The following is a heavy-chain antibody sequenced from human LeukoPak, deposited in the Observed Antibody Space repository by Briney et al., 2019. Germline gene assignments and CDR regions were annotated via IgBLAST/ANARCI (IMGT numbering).Heavy chain of an antibody. V-gene: IGHV3-7*01. CDR1: GFTFSSYW. J-gene: IGHJ5*02. CDR2: IKQDGSEK. Sequence: GGSLRLSCAASGFTFSSYWMSWVRQAPGKGLEWVANIKQDGSEKYYVDSVKGRFTISRDNAKNSLYLQMNSLRAEDTAVYYWARDLVITFGGDWFDPWGQGTLVTVSS. D-gene: IGHD3-16*01. CDR3: ARDLVITFGGDWFDP.